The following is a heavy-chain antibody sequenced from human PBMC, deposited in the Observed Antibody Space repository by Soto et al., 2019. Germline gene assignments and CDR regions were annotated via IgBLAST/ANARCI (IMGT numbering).Heavy chain of an antibody. CDR3: ATLSTGYYYYGMDV. V-gene: IGHV4-34*01. Sequence: WETLALTCAVYGGSFSGYYWSWIRQPPGKGLEWIGEINHSGSTNYNPSLKSRVTISVDTSKNQFSLKLSSVTAADTAVYYCATLSTGYYYYGMDVWGQGTTVTVSS. D-gene: IGHD4-4*01. CDR1: GGSFSGYY. J-gene: IGHJ6*02. CDR2: INHSGST.